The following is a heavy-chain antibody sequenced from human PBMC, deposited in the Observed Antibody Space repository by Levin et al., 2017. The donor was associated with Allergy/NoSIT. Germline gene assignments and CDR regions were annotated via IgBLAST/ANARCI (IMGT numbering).Heavy chain of an antibody. V-gene: IGHV3-23*01. Sequence: PGESLKISCVASGFTFTSFTMSWVRQAPGKGLEWVSSISAGGSDTSYADSVRGRFTISRSNSKNTLFLQMNSLRAEDTAVYYCAFSTGFDHWGQGTLVTVSS. CDR2: ISAGGSDT. D-gene: IGHD1-1*01. CDR1: GFTFTSFT. J-gene: IGHJ4*02. CDR3: AFSTGFDH.